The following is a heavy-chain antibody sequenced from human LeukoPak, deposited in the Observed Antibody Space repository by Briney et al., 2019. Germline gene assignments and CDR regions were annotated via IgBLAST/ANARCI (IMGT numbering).Heavy chain of an antibody. D-gene: IGHD2-15*01. J-gene: IGHJ4*02. CDR3: ARDRGAFDS. CDR2: IYTSGST. Sequence: SETLSLTCTVSGGSISSGYYYWSWIRQPAGKGLEWIGRIYTSGSTNYNPSLKSRVTISVDTSKNQFSLKLSSVTAADTAVYYCARDRGAFDSWGQGTLVTVSS. V-gene: IGHV4-61*02. CDR1: GGSISSGYYY.